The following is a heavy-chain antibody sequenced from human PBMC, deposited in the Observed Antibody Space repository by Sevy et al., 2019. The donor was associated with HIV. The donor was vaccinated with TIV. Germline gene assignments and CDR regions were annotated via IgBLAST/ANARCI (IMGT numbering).Heavy chain of an antibody. CDR2: ISSSGSTI. V-gene: IGHV3-11*01. D-gene: IGHD1-26*01. Sequence: LGGSLRLSCAASGFTFSDYYMTWIRQAPGKGLEWVSYISSSGSTIYYADSVKGRFTTSRDNAKNSLYLQMNILRAEDTAVYYCARDETTSVLGGAFDPWGQGTLVTVSS. CDR3: ARDETTSVLGGAFDP. CDR1: GFTFSDYY. J-gene: IGHJ5*02.